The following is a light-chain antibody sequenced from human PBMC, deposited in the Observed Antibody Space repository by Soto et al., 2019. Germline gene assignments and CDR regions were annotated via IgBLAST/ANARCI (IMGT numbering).Light chain of an antibody. V-gene: IGKV3-20*01. CDR3: QQYDTSPPLYT. J-gene: IGKJ2*01. CDR1: QTVDSVY. CDR2: GAS. Sequence: EIVLTQSPGTLSLSPGERATLSCRASQTVDSVYLAWYQQKPGQPPRLLIYGASTRAAGIPKRFSGSGSGTDFTLTISRVEPEDFAVYYCQQYDTSPPLYTCGQGTNLEIK.